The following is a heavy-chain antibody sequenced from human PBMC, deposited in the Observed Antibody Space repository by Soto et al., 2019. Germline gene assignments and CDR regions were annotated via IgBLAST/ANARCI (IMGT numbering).Heavy chain of an antibody. CDR2: INPNSGGT. Sequence: ASVKVSCKASGYTFTGYYMHWVRQAPGQGLEWMGWINPNSGGTNYAQKFQGWVTMTRDTSISTAYMELSRLRSDDTAVYYCTRWRTSMDYFEYWGLGTLVTVSS. CDR1: GYTFTGYY. J-gene: IGHJ4*02. CDR3: TRWRTSMDYFEY. V-gene: IGHV1-2*04. D-gene: IGHD2-8*01.